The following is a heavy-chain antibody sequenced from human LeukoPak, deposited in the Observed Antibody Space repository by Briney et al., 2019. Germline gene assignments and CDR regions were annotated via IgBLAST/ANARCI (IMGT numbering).Heavy chain of an antibody. V-gene: IGHV3-64D*09. CDR3: VKDPSGNYFYFDY. Sequence: QSGGSLRLSCSASGFTFSSFAMFWVRQAPGKGLEYVSGISSDGGRTNYADSVKARFTISRGNSKVTLYLQMTSLRPEDTAIYYCVKDPSGNYFYFDYWGQGTLVTVSS. CDR1: GFTFSSFA. J-gene: IGHJ4*02. CDR2: ISSDGGRT. D-gene: IGHD1-26*01.